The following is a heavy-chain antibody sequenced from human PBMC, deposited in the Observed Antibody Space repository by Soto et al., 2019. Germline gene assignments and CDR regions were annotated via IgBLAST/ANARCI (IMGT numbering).Heavy chain of an antibody. D-gene: IGHD3-10*01. CDR3: ARDRGGYYDAFDI. J-gene: IGHJ3*02. V-gene: IGHV1-46*01. Sequence: ASVKVSCKASGYTFPTYYIHWVRQAPGQGLEWMGIINPSGGSTTYAQKFQGRVTMTGDTSTSTVYMELSSLRSEDTAVYYCARDRGGYYDAFDIWGQGTMVTVSS. CDR2: INPSGGST. CDR1: GYTFPTYY.